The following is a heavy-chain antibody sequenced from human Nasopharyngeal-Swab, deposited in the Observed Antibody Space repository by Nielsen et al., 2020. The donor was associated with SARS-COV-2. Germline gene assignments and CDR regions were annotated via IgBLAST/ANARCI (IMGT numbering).Heavy chain of an antibody. V-gene: IGHV4-34*09. D-gene: IGHD1-14*01. CDR1: GGSFSGYF. CDR3: AREVIAEPDSDGFDI. J-gene: IGHJ3*02. Sequence: SETLSLTCAVYGGSFSGYFWSWIRQHPGKGLEWIGYIHYTGSDYYNPSLETRVTISVDTSKNQFSLELTSVTAADTAVYYCAREVIAEPDSDGFDIWGQGTMVTVSS. CDR2: IHYTGSD.